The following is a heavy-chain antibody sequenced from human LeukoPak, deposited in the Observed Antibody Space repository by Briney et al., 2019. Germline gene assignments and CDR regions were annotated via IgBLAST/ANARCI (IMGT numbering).Heavy chain of an antibody. CDR2: INPSGGST. J-gene: IGHJ4*02. CDR1: GYTFTSYY. D-gene: IGHD3-10*01. CDR3: ATIIYGSGSHDEIYFDY. V-gene: IGHV1-46*01. Sequence: GASVKVSCKASGYTFTSYYMHWVRQAPGQGLEWMGIINPSGGSTSYAQKFQGRVTMTRDTSTSTVYMELSSLRSEDSAVYYCATIIYGSGSHDEIYFDYWGQGTLVTVSS.